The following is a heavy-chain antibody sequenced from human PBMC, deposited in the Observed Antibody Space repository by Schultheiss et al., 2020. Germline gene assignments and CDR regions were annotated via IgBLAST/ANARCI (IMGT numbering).Heavy chain of an antibody. CDR1: GFIFSSYD. D-gene: IGHD2-2*01. Sequence: GGSLRLSCAGSGFIFSSYDIHWVRQAPGKGLEWVAFISYDGSNKDYADSVKGRFTISRDNSKNTMFLQMNSLRAEDTAVYFCAKAWALVLHGSSINCFDSWAREPRSPSPQ. V-gene: IGHV3-30*18. CDR3: AKAWALVLHGSSINCFDS. CDR2: ISYDGSNK. J-gene: IGHJ5*01.